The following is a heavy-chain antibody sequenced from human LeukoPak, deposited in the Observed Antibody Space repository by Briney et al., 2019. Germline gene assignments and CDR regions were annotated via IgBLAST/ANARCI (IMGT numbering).Heavy chain of an antibody. Sequence: PSETLSLTCTVSGGSISDYYWSWIRQPPGKGLEWIGYFYDSGTTNYNPSLKSRVTISVDTSKNQFSLKLSSVTVADTAVYYCARNSGSYDAFDMWGQGTMVTVSS. CDR1: GGSISDYY. CDR2: FYDSGTT. D-gene: IGHD1-26*01. CDR3: ARNSGSYDAFDM. V-gene: IGHV4-59*08. J-gene: IGHJ3*02.